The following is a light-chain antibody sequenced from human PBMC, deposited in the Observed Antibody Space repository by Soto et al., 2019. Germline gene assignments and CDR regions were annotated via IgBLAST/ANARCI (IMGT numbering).Light chain of an antibody. CDR3: LQYNVYPLS. V-gene: IGKV1-5*03. CDR2: KAS. Sequence: DIQMTDAPSTLSASVGDRVTITCRARQNINRWLAWYQQRPGKAPNLLIHKASTLEVGVPSRFSGSASGTEFTLTISSLQPDDFAVYFCLQYNVYPLSFGGGTKVDIK. CDR1: QNINRW. J-gene: IGKJ4*01.